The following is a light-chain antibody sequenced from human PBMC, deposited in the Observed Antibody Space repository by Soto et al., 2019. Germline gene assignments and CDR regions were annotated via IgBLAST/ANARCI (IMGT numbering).Light chain of an antibody. CDR2: YDD. V-gene: IGLV1-36*01. CDR3: AVWDDSLNGVV. CDR1: SSNVGNNA. J-gene: IGLJ2*01. Sequence: QSVLTQPPSVSEAPRQRVTISCSGSSSNVGNNAVNWYQQLPGKAPKLLIYYDDLLPSGVSDRFSVSKSGTSASLAISGLQSEDEADYYCAVWDDSLNGVVFGGGTQLTVL.